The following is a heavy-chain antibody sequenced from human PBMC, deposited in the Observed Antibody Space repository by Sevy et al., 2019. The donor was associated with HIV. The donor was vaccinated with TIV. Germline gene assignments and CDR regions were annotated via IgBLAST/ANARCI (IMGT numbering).Heavy chain of an antibody. J-gene: IGHJ4*02. CDR1: GFSFSTYA. CDR2: ISGSGTST. D-gene: IGHD3-3*01. Sequence: GGSLRLSCAASGFSFSTYAMTWVRQAPGKGLEWVSGISGSGTSTYYTDSVKGRFTISRDNSKNTVYLKMNNLRAEDTAVYYCGKGLIFGVGGFYDYWGQGTLVTVSS. V-gene: IGHV3-23*01. CDR3: GKGLIFGVGGFYDY.